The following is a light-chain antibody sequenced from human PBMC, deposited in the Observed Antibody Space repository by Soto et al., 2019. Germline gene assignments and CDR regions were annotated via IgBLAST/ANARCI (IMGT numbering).Light chain of an antibody. CDR1: QSVTGN. J-gene: IGKJ2*01. V-gene: IGKV3-15*01. CDR3: QQYYNWPYT. CDR2: GTS. Sequence: EIVMTQSPATLSVSPGEGATLSCRASQSVTGNLAWYQQQPGQAPRLLIYGTSTRATGIPARLSGSGSGTEFTLTISSLQSEDFAVYYCQQYYNWPYTFGQGTKLEIK.